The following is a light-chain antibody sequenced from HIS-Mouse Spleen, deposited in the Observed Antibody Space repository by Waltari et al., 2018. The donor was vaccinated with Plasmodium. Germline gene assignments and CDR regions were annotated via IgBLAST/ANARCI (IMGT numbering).Light chain of an antibody. CDR1: SSAVGGYNY. J-gene: IGLJ1*01. CDR2: DVS. V-gene: IGLV2-11*01. Sequence: QSALTPPRSVSGSPGQPVTISCTGTSSAVGGYNYVSWYQQHPGKAPKLMIYDVSTRPSGVPDRFSGSKSGNTASLTISGLQAEDEADYYCCSYAGSYTYVFGTGTKVTVL. CDR3: CSYAGSYTYV.